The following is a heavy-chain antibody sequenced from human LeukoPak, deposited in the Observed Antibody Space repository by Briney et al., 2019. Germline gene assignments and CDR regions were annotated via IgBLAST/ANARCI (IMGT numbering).Heavy chain of an antibody. Sequence: PGGSLRLSCAASGFTFSSYWMTWVRQAPGKGLEWVANIKQDGSEKNYVDSVKGRFTISRDNAKNSLYLQMNSLRAEETAVYYCARRLLPWIRGDAFDVWGQGTVVTVSS. V-gene: IGHV3-7*01. J-gene: IGHJ3*01. CDR1: GFTFSSYW. D-gene: IGHD2-2*03. CDR3: ARRLLPWIRGDAFDV. CDR2: IKQDGSEK.